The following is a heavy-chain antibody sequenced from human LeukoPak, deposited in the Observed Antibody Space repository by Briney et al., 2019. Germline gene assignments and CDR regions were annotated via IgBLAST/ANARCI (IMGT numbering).Heavy chain of an antibody. D-gene: IGHD3-3*01. CDR2: IIPIFGTA. J-gene: IGHJ6*03. CDR1: GGTFSSYA. Sequence: ASVTVSCKASGGTFSSYAISWVRQAPGQGLEWMGGIIPIFGTANYAQKFQGRVTITADDSTSTAYMELSSLRSEDTAVYYCARGGSGGYYTLYYYDDYMDVWGKGTTVTVSS. CDR3: ARGGSGGYYTLYYYDDYMDV. V-gene: IGHV1-69*13.